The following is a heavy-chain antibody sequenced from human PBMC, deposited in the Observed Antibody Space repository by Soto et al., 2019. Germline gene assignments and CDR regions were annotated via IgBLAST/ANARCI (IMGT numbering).Heavy chain of an antibody. Sequence: SETLSLTCAVSGGSISSVGYSRSWIRQQPGKGLEWIGYIYHSGSTYYNPSLKSRVTISVDRSKNQFSLKLSSVTAADTAVYYCARFTQTRYYYDSSGYPAPLDYYYGMDVWGQGTTVTVSS. V-gene: IGHV4-30-2*01. CDR1: GGSISSVGYS. D-gene: IGHD3-22*01. J-gene: IGHJ6*02. CDR2: IYHSGST. CDR3: ARFTQTRYYYDSSGYPAPLDYYYGMDV.